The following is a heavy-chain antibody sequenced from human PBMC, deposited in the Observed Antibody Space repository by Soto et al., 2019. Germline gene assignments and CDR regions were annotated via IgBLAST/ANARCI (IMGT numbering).Heavy chain of an antibody. CDR2: ISSRSRSI. D-gene: IGHD6-19*01. CDR1: GFTFSSYS. V-gene: IGHV3-21*01. J-gene: IGHJ4*02. CDR3: AAVQCDAGGKVPGPFDY. Sequence: GGSLRLSCAASGFTFSSYSMHWVRQAPGKGLEWVSSISSRSRSIYYADSQKGRFTISRDNTKNSLYLQMNNLRAEDTAVYYCAAVQCDAGGKVPGPFDYWGQGTLVTVSS.